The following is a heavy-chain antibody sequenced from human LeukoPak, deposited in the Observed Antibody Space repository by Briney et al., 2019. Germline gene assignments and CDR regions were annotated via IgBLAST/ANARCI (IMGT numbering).Heavy chain of an antibody. V-gene: IGHV4-61*02. J-gene: IGHJ4*02. CDR2: IYTSGST. Sequence: SQTLSLTCTVSGGSISSGSYYWSWIRQPAGKGLEWIGRIYTSGSTNYNPSLKSRVTISVDTSKNQFSLKLSSVTAADTAVYYCARRRGSSGVDYWGQGTLVTVSS. CDR3: ARRRGSSGVDY. D-gene: IGHD3-16*01. CDR1: GGSISSGSYY.